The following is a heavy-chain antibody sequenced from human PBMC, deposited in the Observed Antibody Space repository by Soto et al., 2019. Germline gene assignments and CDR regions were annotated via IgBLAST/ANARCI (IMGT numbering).Heavy chain of an antibody. CDR1: GFTFSSYG. J-gene: IGHJ3*02. CDR2: ISYDGSNK. V-gene: IGHV3-30*18. CDR3: AKETPVGDAFDI. Sequence: HPGGSLRLSCAASGFTFSSYGMHWVRQAPGKGLEWVAVISYDGSNKYYADSVKGRFTISRDNSKNTLYLQMNSLRAEDTAVYYCAKETPVGDAFDIWGQGTMVTVSS.